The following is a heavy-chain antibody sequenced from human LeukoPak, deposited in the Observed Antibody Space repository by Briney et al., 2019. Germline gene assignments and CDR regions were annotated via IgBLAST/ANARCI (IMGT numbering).Heavy chain of an antibody. CDR1: GGSISNSSSY. CDR3: ARHSPVGIFYFDY. V-gene: IGHV4-39*01. Sequence: SETLSLTCTVSGGSISNSSSYWGWIRQPPGKGLEWIGSIYYSGSTYYNPSLKSRVTISVDTSKNQFSLKLSSVTASDTAVYYCARHSPVGIFYFDYWGQGTLVTVSS. J-gene: IGHJ4*02. D-gene: IGHD1-26*01. CDR2: IYYSGST.